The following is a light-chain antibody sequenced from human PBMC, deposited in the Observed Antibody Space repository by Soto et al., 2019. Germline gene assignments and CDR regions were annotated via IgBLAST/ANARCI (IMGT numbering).Light chain of an antibody. Sequence: QAVLTQPPSASGTPGQRVTISCSGSNSNIGSNTVNWYQQLPGTAPKLLIYYDNLRPSGVPDRISGSKSGTSASLAISGPQSDDEADYYCAAWDDSLNGRVFGTGTKLTVL. CDR2: YDN. CDR1: NSNIGSNT. J-gene: IGLJ1*01. V-gene: IGLV1-44*01. CDR3: AAWDDSLNGRV.